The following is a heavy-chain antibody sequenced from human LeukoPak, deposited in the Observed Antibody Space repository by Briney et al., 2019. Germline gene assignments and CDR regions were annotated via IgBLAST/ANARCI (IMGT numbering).Heavy chain of an antibody. CDR2: IRSKANSYAT. CDR1: RFTFSGSA. Sequence: GGSLRLSCAASRFTFSGSAMHWVRQASGKGLEWVGRIRSKANSYATAYAASVKGRFTISRDNSKNTLYLQMNSLRAEDTAVYYCARDRENYYDSSGYSNPDYWGQGTLVTVSS. J-gene: IGHJ4*02. V-gene: IGHV3-73*01. D-gene: IGHD3-22*01. CDR3: ARDRENYYDSSGYSNPDY.